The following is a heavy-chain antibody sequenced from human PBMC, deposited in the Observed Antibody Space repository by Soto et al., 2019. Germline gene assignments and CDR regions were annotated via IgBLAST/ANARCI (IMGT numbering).Heavy chain of an antibody. Sequence: PSETLSLTCTVSGGSISSGGYYWSWIRQPPGKGLEWIGYIYYSGSTNYNPSLKSRVTISVDTSKNQFSLKLSSVTAADTAVYYCARQYGGSYADYWGQGTLVTVSS. J-gene: IGHJ4*02. CDR3: ARQYGGSYADY. D-gene: IGHD1-26*01. V-gene: IGHV4-61*08. CDR1: GGSISSGGYY. CDR2: IYYSGST.